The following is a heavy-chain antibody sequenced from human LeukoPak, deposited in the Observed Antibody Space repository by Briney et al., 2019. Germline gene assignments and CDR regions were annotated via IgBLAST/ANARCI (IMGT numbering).Heavy chain of an antibody. CDR2: IFYSGST. Sequence: ASETLSLTCTVSSGSLSRYYWSWIRQPPGKGLEWIGYIFYSGSTNYNPSLMSRVTISVDTSKNQFSLKLTSMTAADTAVYYCATGIYGYRFSFDYWGQGTLVTVSS. D-gene: IGHD5-18*01. CDR1: SGSLSRYY. J-gene: IGHJ4*02. CDR3: ATGIYGYRFSFDY. V-gene: IGHV4-59*01.